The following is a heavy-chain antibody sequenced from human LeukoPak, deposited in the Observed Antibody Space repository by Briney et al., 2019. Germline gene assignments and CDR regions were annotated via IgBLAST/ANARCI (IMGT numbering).Heavy chain of an antibody. CDR1: GGSISSYY. CDR3: ARVPDSGSYYYYYMDV. Sequence: SETLSLTCTVSGGSISSYYWSWIRQPPGKGLEWIGYIYYSGSTNYNPSLKSRVTISVDTSKNQFSLKLSSVTAADTAVYYCARVPDSGSYYYYYMDVWGKGTTVTVSS. J-gene: IGHJ6*03. D-gene: IGHD1-26*01. CDR2: IYYSGST. V-gene: IGHV4-59*12.